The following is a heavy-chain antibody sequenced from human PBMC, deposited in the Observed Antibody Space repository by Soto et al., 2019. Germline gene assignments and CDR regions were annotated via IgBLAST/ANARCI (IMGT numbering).Heavy chain of an antibody. V-gene: IGHV3-53*01. J-gene: IGHJ6*02. Sequence: GGSLRLSCAASGFTVSSNYMSWVRQAPGKGLEWVSVIYSGGSTYYADSVKGRFTISRDNSKNTLYLQMNSLRAEDTAVYYCARGVGERDYYYGMDVWGQGTTVTVSS. D-gene: IGHD1-26*01. CDR3: ARGVGERDYYYGMDV. CDR2: IYSGGST. CDR1: GFTVSSNY.